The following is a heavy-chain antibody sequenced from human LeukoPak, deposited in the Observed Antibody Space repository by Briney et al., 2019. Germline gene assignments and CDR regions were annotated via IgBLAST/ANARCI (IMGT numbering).Heavy chain of an antibody. Sequence: SETLSLTCAVYGGSFSGYYWSWIRQPPGKGLEWIGEINHSGSTNYNPSLKSRVTISVDTSKNQFSLKLSSVTAADTAVYYCASWSSTRFDYWGQGTLVTVSS. CDR3: ASWSSTRFDY. CDR1: GGSFSGYY. V-gene: IGHV4-34*01. J-gene: IGHJ4*02. D-gene: IGHD6-6*01. CDR2: INHSGST.